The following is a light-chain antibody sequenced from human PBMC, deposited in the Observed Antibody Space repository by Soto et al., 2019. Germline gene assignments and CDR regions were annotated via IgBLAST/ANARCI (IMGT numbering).Light chain of an antibody. V-gene: IGLV1-40*01. CDR1: SSNIGAGYD. CDR3: QSYDTSLSAWV. Sequence: QSVLTQPPSVSGAPGLRVTISCTGSSSNIGAGYDVHWYQQLPVTAPKLLIYGNNNRPSGVPDRFSGSKSGSSASLAITGLHVDDEADYYCQSYDTSLSAWVFGGGTKLTVL. J-gene: IGLJ3*02. CDR2: GNN.